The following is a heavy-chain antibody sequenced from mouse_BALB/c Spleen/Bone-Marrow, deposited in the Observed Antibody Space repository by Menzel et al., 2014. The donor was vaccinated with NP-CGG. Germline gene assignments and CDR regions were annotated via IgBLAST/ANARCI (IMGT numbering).Heavy chain of an antibody. Sequence: EVQVVESGPGLVKPSQSLSLTCSVTGYSITSGYYWNWIRQFPGNKLEWMGYISYDGSNNYNPSLKNRISITRDTSKNQFFLKLNSVTTEDTATYYCAGGGYDGRGFAYWGQGTLVTVSA. CDR1: GYSITSGYY. CDR2: ISYDGSN. CDR3: AGGGYDGRGFAY. V-gene: IGHV3-6*02. J-gene: IGHJ3*01. D-gene: IGHD2-14*01.